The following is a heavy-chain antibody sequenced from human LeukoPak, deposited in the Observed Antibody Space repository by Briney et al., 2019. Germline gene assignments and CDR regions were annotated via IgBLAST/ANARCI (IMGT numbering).Heavy chain of an antibody. CDR1: GFTFSDYY. Sequence: PGGSLRLSCAASGFTFSDYYMSWIRQAPGKGLEWVANIKQDGSEKYYVDSVKGRFTISRDNAKNSLYLRMDSLRAEDTAVYYCARLIAAAAEFDYWGQGTLVTVSS. V-gene: IGHV3-7*01. D-gene: IGHD6-13*01. CDR2: IKQDGSEK. CDR3: ARLIAAAAEFDY. J-gene: IGHJ4*02.